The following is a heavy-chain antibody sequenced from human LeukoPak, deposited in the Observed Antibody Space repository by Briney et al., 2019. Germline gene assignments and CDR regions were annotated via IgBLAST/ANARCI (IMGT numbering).Heavy chain of an antibody. CDR3: ARVLANWNYENYYYGMDV. Sequence: SETLSLTCTVSGGSISSYYWSWIRQPAGKGLEWIGRIYTSGSTNYNPSLKSRVTMSVDTSKNQFSLKLSSVTAADTAVYYCARVLANWNYENYYYGMDVWGQGTTVTVS. V-gene: IGHV4-4*07. J-gene: IGHJ6*02. D-gene: IGHD1-7*01. CDR2: IYTSGST. CDR1: GGSISSYY.